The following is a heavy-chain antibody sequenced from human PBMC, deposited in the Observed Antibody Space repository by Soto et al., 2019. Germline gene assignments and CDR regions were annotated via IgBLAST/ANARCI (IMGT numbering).Heavy chain of an antibody. CDR1: GGSISSGGYS. J-gene: IGHJ4*02. V-gene: IGHV4-30-2*01. D-gene: IGHD3-22*01. CDR2: IYYSGST. Sequence: PSETLSLTCAVSGGSISSGGYSWSWIRQPPGKGLEWIGYIYYSGSTYYNPSLKSRVTISVDRSKNQFSLKLSSVTAADTAVYYCARGPPNSIWGQGTLVTVSS. CDR3: ARGPPNSI.